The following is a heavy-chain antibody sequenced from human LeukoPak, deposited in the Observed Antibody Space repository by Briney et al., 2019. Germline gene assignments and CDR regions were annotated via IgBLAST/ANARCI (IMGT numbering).Heavy chain of an antibody. J-gene: IGHJ4*02. CDR1: GFTFDDYA. Sequence: GGSLRLSCAASGFTFDDYAMHWVRQTPGKGLEWVSGISWNSGSIDFADSVKGRFTISRDNAKNSLYLQMNSLRAEDTAVYYCAKDQGSGWYEGIDYWGQGTLVTVSS. V-gene: IGHV3-9*01. CDR3: AKDQGSGWYEGIDY. D-gene: IGHD6-19*01. CDR2: ISWNSGSI.